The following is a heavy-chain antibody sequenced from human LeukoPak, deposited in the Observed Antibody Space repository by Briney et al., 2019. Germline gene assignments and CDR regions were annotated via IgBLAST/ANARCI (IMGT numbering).Heavy chain of an antibody. CDR1: GYSFASYW. J-gene: IGHJ4*02. CDR3: ARQTSMGRSGDY. D-gene: IGHD3-10*01. V-gene: IGHV5-51*01. CDR2: IDPDDSET. Sequence: PGESLKISCKGSGYSFASYWIGWVRQMPGKGLEWMGIIDPDDSETRYSPSFEGQATIPADKSISTDYLQWSSLKASDTAMYYCARQTSMGRSGDYWGQGTLVTVSS.